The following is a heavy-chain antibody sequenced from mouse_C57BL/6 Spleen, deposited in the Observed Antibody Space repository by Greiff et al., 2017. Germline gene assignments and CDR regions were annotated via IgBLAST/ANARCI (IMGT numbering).Heavy chain of an antibody. CDR2: INPNYGTT. Sequence: EVQLQQSGPELVKPGASVKISCKASGYSFTDYNLNWVKQSNGKSLEWIGVINPNYGTTSYNQKFKGKATLTVDQSSSTAYMQLNSLTSEDSAVYYCARTTVVAKDYYAMDYWGQGTSVTVSS. D-gene: IGHD1-1*01. V-gene: IGHV1-39*01. J-gene: IGHJ4*01. CDR1: GYSFTDYN. CDR3: ARTTVVAKDYYAMDY.